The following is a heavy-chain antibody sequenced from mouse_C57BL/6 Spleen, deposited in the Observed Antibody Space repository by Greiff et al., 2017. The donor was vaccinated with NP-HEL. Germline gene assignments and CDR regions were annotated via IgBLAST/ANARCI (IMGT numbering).Heavy chain of an antibody. CDR2: IDPETGGT. D-gene: IGHD2-3*01. Sequence: VQLQQSGAELVRPGASVTLSCKASGYTFTDYEMHWVKQTPVHGLEWIGAIDPETGGTAYNQKFKGKAILTADKSSSTAYMELRSLTSEDSAVYYCTRRGWLGFAYWGQGTLVTVSA. J-gene: IGHJ3*01. CDR1: GYTFTDYE. CDR3: TRRGWLGFAY. V-gene: IGHV1-15*01.